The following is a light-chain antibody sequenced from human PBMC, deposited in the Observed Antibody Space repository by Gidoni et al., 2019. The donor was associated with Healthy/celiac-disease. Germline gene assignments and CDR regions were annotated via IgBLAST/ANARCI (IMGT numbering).Light chain of an antibody. V-gene: IGLV2-14*01. CDR3: SSYTSSSSLYV. J-gene: IGLJ1*01. CDR1: SSDVGGYNY. Sequence: QSALTQPAPVSGSPGQSTTISCTGTSSDVGGYNYDSWYQQHPGKAPKLMIYEVSTRPSGVSNRFSGSKSGNTASLTISGLQAEDEADYYCSSYTSSSSLYVFGTGTKVTVL. CDR2: EVS.